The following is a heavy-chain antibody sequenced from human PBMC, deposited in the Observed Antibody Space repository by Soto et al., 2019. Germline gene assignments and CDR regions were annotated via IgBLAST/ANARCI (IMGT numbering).Heavy chain of an antibody. J-gene: IGHJ6*02. CDR2: IFSSGST. V-gene: IGHV4-59*01. D-gene: IGHD3-3*01. Sequence: SETLSLTCTVSGGSISRYYWSWIRQAPGRSLEWIGNIFSSGSTNYNPSLKSRVAISVYTSKNQVSLKLNAVTTADTAVYYCAREYYDFWSVTYSYYGLDVWGQGSTVT. CDR3: AREYYDFWSVTYSYYGLDV. CDR1: GGSISRYY.